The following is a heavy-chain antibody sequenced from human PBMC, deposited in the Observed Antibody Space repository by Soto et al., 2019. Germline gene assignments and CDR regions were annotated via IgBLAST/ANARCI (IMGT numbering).Heavy chain of an antibody. Sequence: QVQLQESGPGLVKPSQTLSLTCTVSGGSISSGGYYWSWSRQNPGTGLEWIGYIYYSGSTYYNPSLQSRVTITVDTSKNQFSLKLSSVTAADTAVYYCARDMVREQRGYYYYGMDVWGQGTTVTVSS. CDR3: ARDMVREQRGYYYYGMDV. CDR1: GGSISSGGYY. D-gene: IGHD3-10*01. J-gene: IGHJ6*02. CDR2: IYYSGST. V-gene: IGHV4-31*03.